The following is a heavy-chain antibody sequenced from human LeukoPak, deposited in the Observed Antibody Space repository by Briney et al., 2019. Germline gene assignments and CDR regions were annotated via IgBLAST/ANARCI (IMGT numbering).Heavy chain of an antibody. Sequence: PGGSLRLSCAGSGDSWMHWVRQVPGKGLVWVSRIKTDGSSTSYADSVKGRFTISNDNAENTLYLQMNSPRAEDTAVYYCARGDGVIMNYWGQGTLVTVSS. V-gene: IGHV3-74*01. CDR3: ARGDGVIMNY. J-gene: IGHJ4*02. CDR2: IKTDGSST. D-gene: IGHD3-10*01. CDR1: GDSW.